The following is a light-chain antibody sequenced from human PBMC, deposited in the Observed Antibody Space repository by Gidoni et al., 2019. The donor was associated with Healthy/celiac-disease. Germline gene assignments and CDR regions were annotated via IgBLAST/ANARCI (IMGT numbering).Light chain of an antibody. J-gene: IGKJ1*01. CDR3: QQYYSYPRT. Sequence: DIPMSQSPSTLSASVGDRVTITCRASQSISSCLAWYQQKPGKAPKLLIYKASSLESGVPSRFSGSGSGTEFTLTISSLQPDDFATYYCQQYYSYPRTFGQGTKVEIK. CDR1: QSISSC. CDR2: KAS. V-gene: IGKV1-5*03.